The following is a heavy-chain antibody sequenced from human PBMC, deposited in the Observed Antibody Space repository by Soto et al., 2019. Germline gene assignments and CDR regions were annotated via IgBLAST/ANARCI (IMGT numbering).Heavy chain of an antibody. Sequence: SETLSLTCTVSGGSISSSSYYWGWIRQPPGKGLEWIGSIYYSGSTYYNPSLKSRVTISVDTSKNQFSLKLSSVTAADTAVYYCARHFRNSTSTIDYWGQGTLVTVSS. V-gene: IGHV4-39*01. J-gene: IGHJ4*02. D-gene: IGHD2-2*01. CDR2: IYYSGST. CDR1: GGSISSSSYY. CDR3: ARHFRNSTSTIDY.